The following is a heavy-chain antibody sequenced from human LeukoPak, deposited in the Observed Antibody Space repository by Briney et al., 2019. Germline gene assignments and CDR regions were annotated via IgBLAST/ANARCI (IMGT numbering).Heavy chain of an antibody. D-gene: IGHD2-21*01. CDR3: ARYSNHFYYSGMDV. Sequence: PGGSLRLSCAASGFSFSDYGMHWVRQAPGKGLEWVALISSDGFNEYYADSVRGRFIISSDTSKNTLYLQINSLKPEDTAIYYCARYSNHFYYSGMDVWGQGTTVTVSS. CDR2: ISSDGFNE. V-gene: IGHV3-30-3*01. CDR1: GFSFSDYG. J-gene: IGHJ6*02.